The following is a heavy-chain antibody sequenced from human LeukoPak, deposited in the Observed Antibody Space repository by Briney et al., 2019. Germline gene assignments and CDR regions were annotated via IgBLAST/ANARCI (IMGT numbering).Heavy chain of an antibody. CDR2: ISPNNGNT. CDR3: ARGLPIPSRSWYPFDP. D-gene: IGHD6-13*01. V-gene: IGHV1-18*01. J-gene: IGHJ5*02. Sequence: ASVKVSCKASGYIFFNYGTNWVRQAPGQSLEWMGWISPNNGNTDFAQNFQDRVTMTTDASTSTVYMGLRSLRSDDTAMHYCARGLPIPSRSWYPFDPWGQGTLVTVSS. CDR1: GYIFFNYG.